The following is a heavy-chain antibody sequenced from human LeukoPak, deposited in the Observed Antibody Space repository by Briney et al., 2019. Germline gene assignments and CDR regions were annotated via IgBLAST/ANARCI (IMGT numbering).Heavy chain of an antibody. CDR1: GFSFSSSA. CDR2: ISGSCANT. Sequence: SGSLRLSCAASGFSFSSSAMAWVRQAPGKGLDWVSSISGSCANTYYADSVKGRLTISRDNSKTTLYLQMNSLRAEATAVYYCAKRSGGTTDWGQGTMVTVSS. J-gene: IGHJ4*02. V-gene: IGHV3-23*01. D-gene: IGHD3-10*01. CDR3: AKRSGGTTD.